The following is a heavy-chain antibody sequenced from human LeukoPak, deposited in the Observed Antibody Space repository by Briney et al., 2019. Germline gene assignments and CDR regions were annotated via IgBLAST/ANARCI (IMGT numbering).Heavy chain of an antibody. Sequence: ASVKVSCKASGYTFTGYYMHWVRQAPGQGLEWMGWINPNSGGTNYAQKFQGRVTMTRDTSISTAYMELSRLRSDDTAVYYCAGATHVDNWFDPWGQGTLVTVSS. V-gene: IGHV1-2*02. CDR1: GYTFTGYY. CDR2: INPNSGGT. J-gene: IGHJ5*02. CDR3: AGATHVDNWFDP.